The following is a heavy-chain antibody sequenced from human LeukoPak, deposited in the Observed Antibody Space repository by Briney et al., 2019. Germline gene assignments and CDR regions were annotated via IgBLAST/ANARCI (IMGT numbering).Heavy chain of an antibody. CDR3: ARRGYPRPGYYYGMDV. V-gene: IGHV1-18*01. J-gene: IGHJ6*02. CDR1: GYTFTSYD. CDR2: ISAYNGNT. Sequence: GASVKVSCKASGYTFTSYDINWVRQATGQGLEWMGWISAYNGNTNYAQKLQGRVTMTTDTSTSTAYMELRSLRSDDTAVYYCARRGYPRPGYYYGMDVWGQGTTVTVSS. D-gene: IGHD2-15*01.